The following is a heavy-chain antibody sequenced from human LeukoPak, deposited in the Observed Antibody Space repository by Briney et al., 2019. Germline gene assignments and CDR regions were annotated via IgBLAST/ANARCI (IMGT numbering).Heavy chain of an antibody. D-gene: IGHD2-2*03. CDR2: ISYDGSNK. CDR1: GFTFSSYA. J-gene: IGHJ4*02. CDR3: ARDRGYCSSTSCYALYYFDY. V-gene: IGHV3-30*04. Sequence: GGSLRLSCAASGFTFSSYAMHWVRQAPGKGLEWVAVISYDGSNKYYADSVKGRFTISRDNSKSTLYLQMNSLRAEDTAVYYCARDRGYCSSTSCYALYYFDYWGQGTLVTVSS.